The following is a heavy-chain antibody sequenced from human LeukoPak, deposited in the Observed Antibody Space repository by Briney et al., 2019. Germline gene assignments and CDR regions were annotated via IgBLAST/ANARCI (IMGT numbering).Heavy chain of an antibody. D-gene: IGHD1-26*01. Sequence: GGSLRLSCAASGFTFDDYAMHWVRQAPGKGLEWVSGISWNSGSIGYADSVKGRFTISRDNAKNSLYLQMNSLRAEDTALYYCAKDAISGSYYVNWFDPWGQGTLVTVSS. CDR3: AKDAISGSYYVNWFDP. V-gene: IGHV3-9*01. CDR1: GFTFDDYA. J-gene: IGHJ5*02. CDR2: ISWNSGSI.